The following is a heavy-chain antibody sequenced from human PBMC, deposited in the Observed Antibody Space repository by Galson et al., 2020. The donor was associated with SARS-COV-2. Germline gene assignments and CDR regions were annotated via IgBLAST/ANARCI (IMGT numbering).Heavy chain of an antibody. D-gene: IGHD6-6*01. V-gene: IGHV3-33*01. CDR1: GFTFSSYG. CDR3: ARDPSSSSFLNYFFYMDV. J-gene: IGHJ6*03. CDR2: IWHDGSNK. Sequence: GGSLRLSCAASGFTFSSYGMHWVRQAPGKGLEGVATIWHDGSNKYYADSVKGRFTISRDNSKKTLFLQMNSLRGEDTAVYYCARDPSSSSFLNYFFYMDVWGEGTTVTVSS.